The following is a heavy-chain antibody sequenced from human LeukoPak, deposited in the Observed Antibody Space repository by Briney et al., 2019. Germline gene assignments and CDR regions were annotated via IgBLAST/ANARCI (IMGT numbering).Heavy chain of an antibody. Sequence: PGGSLILSCAASGFTLTSYWMHGVRQAPGKGLVWVSHINSDGSTTTYADSVKGRFTISRDNAKNTVYLQMNTLRAEDTAVYYCARDQGYSFRLRGQGTLVTVSS. CDR2: INSDGSTT. J-gene: IGHJ4*02. V-gene: IGHV3-74*01. CDR3: ARDQGYSFRL. D-gene: IGHD5-18*01. CDR1: GFTLTSYW.